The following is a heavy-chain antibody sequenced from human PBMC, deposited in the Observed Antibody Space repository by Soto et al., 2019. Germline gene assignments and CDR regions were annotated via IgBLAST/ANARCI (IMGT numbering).Heavy chain of an antibody. J-gene: IGHJ4*02. CDR1: GYTFTSYY. CDR2: INPSGGST. D-gene: IGHD2-8*01. CDR3: ARPPYPGCINAVCYPLDY. V-gene: IGHV1-46*01. Sequence: QVQLVQSGAEVKKPGASVKISCKASGYTFTSYYMHWVRQAPGQGLEWMGIINPSGGSTNYAQKRQGRVAMTRDTSTITVYMELNSLRSEYTAVYYCARPPYPGCINAVCYPLDYWGQGTLVTVSS.